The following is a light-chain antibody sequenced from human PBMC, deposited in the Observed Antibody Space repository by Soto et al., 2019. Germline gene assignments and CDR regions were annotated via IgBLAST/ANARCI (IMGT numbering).Light chain of an antibody. Sequence: DIQMTQSPSSLSASVGDRVTITCQASQDISNYLNWYQQKPGKAPKLLIYDASNLETGVPSRFSGSGSGTDFTFTISSLQPEVIATYYCQQYDNLPWTFGPGTKVEIK. J-gene: IGKJ1*01. V-gene: IGKV1-33*01. CDR1: QDISNY. CDR3: QQYDNLPWT. CDR2: DAS.